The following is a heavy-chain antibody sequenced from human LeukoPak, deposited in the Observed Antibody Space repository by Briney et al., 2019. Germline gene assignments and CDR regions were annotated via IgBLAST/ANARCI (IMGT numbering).Heavy chain of an antibody. Sequence: GGSLRLSCAASGFTFSSYAMSWVRQAPGKGLEWVSAISGSGGSTYYADSVKGRFTISRDNSKNTLYLQMNSLRAEDTAVYYCAKYPALYSSSWYYFDYWGQGTLVTVSS. V-gene: IGHV3-23*01. D-gene: IGHD6-13*01. J-gene: IGHJ4*02. CDR2: ISGSGGST. CDR1: GFTFSSYA. CDR3: AKYPALYSSSWYYFDY.